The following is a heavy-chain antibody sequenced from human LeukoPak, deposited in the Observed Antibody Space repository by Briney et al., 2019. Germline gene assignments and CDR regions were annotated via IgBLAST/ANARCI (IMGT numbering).Heavy chain of an antibody. D-gene: IGHD1-26*01. V-gene: IGHV4-38-2*02. CDR1: GYSISSGYY. J-gene: IGHJ3*02. Sequence: PSETLSLTCTVSGYSISSGYYWGWIRPPPGKGLEWIGNIYSSGSTYYNPSLKSRVTISVDTSKNQFSVRLKSVTAADTAVYYCARPSLKGSGNAFDIWGQGTMITVSS. CDR3: ARPSLKGSGNAFDI. CDR2: IYSSGST.